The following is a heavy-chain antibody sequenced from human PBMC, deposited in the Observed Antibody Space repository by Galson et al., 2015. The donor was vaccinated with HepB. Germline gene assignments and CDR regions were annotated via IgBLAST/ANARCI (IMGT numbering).Heavy chain of an antibody. D-gene: IGHD3-22*01. CDR2: IDWDDDK. Sequence: PALVKPTQTLTLTCTFSGFSLSTRGMCVSWIRQPPGKALEWLARIDWDDDKYYSTSLKTRLTISKDTSKNQVVLTMTNMDPVDTATYYCARAFYDSSGYYHPDFDYWGQGTLVTVSS. V-gene: IGHV2-70*11. CDR3: ARAFYDSSGYYHPDFDY. J-gene: IGHJ4*02. CDR1: GFSLSTRGMC.